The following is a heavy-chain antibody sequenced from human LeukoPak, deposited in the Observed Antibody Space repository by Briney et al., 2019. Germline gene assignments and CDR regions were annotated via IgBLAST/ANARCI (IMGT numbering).Heavy chain of an antibody. Sequence: SETLSLTCAVYGGSFSGYYWSWIRQPPGKGLEWIGEINHSGSTNYNPSLKSRVTISVDTSKNQFSLKLSSVTAADTAVYYCARELAYCGGDCYSSWGQGTPVTVSS. D-gene: IGHD2-21*02. J-gene: IGHJ5*02. CDR1: GGSFSGYY. V-gene: IGHV4-34*01. CDR3: ARELAYCGGDCYSS. CDR2: INHSGST.